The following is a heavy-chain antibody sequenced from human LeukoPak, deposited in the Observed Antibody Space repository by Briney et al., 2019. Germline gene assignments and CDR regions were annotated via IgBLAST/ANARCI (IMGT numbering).Heavy chain of an antibody. CDR2: IIPIFGTA. CDR1: GYTFTGYY. V-gene: IGHV1-69*05. CDR3: ASRYYYDSSGYSPTGYFQH. D-gene: IGHD3-22*01. J-gene: IGHJ1*01. Sequence: GASVKVSCKASGYTFTGYYMHWVRQAPGQGLEWMGGIIPIFGTANYAQKFQGRVTITTDESTSTAYMELSSLRSEDTAVYYCASRYYYDSSGYSPTGYFQHWGQGTLVTVSS.